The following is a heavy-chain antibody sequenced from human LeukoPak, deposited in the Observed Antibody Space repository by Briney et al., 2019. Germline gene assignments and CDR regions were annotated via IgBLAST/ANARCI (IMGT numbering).Heavy chain of an antibody. Sequence: PGGSLRLSCAASGFTFSSYAMHWVRQAPGKGLEWVTFIRYDESNKYYADSVKGRFTISRDNSRNTLYPQMNSLRAEDTAVYYCANEDPGYYYYMDVWGKGTTVTVSS. CDR2: IRYDESNK. CDR1: GFTFSSYA. CDR3: ANEDPGYYYYMDV. J-gene: IGHJ6*03. V-gene: IGHV3-30*02.